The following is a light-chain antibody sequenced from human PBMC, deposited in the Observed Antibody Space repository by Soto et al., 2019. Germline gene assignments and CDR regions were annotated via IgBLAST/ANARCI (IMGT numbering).Light chain of an antibody. J-gene: IGKJ1*01. CDR2: AAS. CDR3: QQYADWPKT. CDR1: QSVSDR. V-gene: IGKV3-15*01. Sequence: EIVMTQSPDTLSVSPGGRATLSCRASQSVSDRVVWYQQKSGQAPSLLIYAASTRAAGVPARFGGSGSGTEFTLTISSLQSEDFAVYFCQQYADWPKTFGQGTKVDVK.